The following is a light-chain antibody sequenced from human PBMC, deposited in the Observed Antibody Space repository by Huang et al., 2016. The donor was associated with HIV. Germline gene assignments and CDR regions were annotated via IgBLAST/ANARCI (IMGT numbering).Light chain of an antibody. V-gene: IGKV1-39*01. CDR1: QNINKY. CDR3: QQSAGTPRT. J-gene: IGKJ2*01. Sequence: DIQITQSPSSLSASVGDRVIITCRPSQNINKYLNWYQQKPGKAPRLLTYAASNFQGGVPSTFSGSGSGTAFTLTISGLQPDDSATYYCQQSAGTPRTFGQGTKLEI. CDR2: AAS.